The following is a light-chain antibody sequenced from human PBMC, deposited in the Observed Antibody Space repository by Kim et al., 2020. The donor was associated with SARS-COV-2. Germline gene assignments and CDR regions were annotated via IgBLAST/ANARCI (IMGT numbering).Light chain of an antibody. V-gene: IGLV3-1*01. CDR2: QDS. CDR1: KLGDKY. CDR3: QAWDSSVV. Sequence: SESPGQTASITCSGDKLGDKYACWYQQKPGQAPVLVIYQDSKRPAGIPERFSGSNSGNTATLTISGTQAMDEADYYCQAWDSSVVFGGGTQLTVL. J-gene: IGLJ2*01.